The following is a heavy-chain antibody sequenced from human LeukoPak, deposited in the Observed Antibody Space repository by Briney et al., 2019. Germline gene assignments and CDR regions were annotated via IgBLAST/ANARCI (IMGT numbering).Heavy chain of an antibody. J-gene: IGHJ6*02. CDR1: GFTFSSYA. CDR2: ISYDGSNK. Sequence: GGSLRLSCAASGFTFSSYAMHWVRQAPGKGLERVAVISYDGSNKYYADSVKGRFTISRDNSKNTLYLQMNSLRAEDTAVYYCAGSGSGYYGMDVWGQGTTVTVSS. D-gene: IGHD3-10*01. CDR3: AGSGSGYYGMDV. V-gene: IGHV3-30-3*01.